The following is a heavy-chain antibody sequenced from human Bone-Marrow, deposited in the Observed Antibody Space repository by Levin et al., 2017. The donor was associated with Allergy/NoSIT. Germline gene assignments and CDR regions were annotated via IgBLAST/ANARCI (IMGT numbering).Heavy chain of an antibody. Sequence: ASVKVSCKGFGYTFFTYGINWIRETPGQGLEWLGWISGYNGKTNYAQKFQGRVTMTTDSSRSTAYMELRSLKSDDTAVYYCARDLKVVGHGDDVETRFDPWGQGTLVTVSS. CDR3: ARDLKVVGHGDDVETRFDP. V-gene: IGHV1-18*01. D-gene: IGHD4-17*01. CDR2: ISGYNGKT. J-gene: IGHJ5*02. CDR1: GYTFFTYG.